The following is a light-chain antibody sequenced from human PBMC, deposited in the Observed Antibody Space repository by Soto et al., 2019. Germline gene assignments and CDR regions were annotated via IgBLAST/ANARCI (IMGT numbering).Light chain of an antibody. V-gene: IGLV8-61*01. CDR2: STN. Sequence: QAVLTQEPSFSVSPGGTVTLTCGLRSGSVSTSHFASWYQQTPGQAPRTLIYSTNTRSSGVPDRFSGSRSGTSASLAISGLHSEDEADYYCATWDDRLNGYVFGSGTKLTVL. CDR1: SGSVSTSHF. J-gene: IGLJ1*01. CDR3: ATWDDRLNGYV.